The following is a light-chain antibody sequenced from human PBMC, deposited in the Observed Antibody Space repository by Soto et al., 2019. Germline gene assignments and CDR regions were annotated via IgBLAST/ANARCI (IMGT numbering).Light chain of an antibody. CDR2: GAS. CDR3: QQYSNWPPGT. Sequence: VLTPSPGPLALSPGARAPLSCRASQSVRSNLAWYQQKPGQAPRLLIYGASTRATGIPARFSGSGSGTEFTLTISSLQSEDFAVYYCQQYSNWPPGTFGQGTKVDIK. CDR1: QSVRSN. J-gene: IGKJ1*01. V-gene: IGKV3-15*01.